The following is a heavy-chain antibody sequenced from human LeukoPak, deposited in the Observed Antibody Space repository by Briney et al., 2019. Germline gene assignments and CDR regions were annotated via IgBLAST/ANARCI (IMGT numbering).Heavy chain of an antibody. Sequence: PSETLSLTCTLSGGSITSYDWSWIRQPAGKGLEWVSGITGGGTTYYADSVKGRVTISRDNSKNTLYLQMNSLRAEDTAVYYCAKDRHWLALDDWGQGTLVTVSS. J-gene: IGHJ4*02. CDR1: GGSITSYD. CDR2: ITGGGTT. CDR3: AKDRHWLALDD. D-gene: IGHD6-19*01. V-gene: IGHV3-23*01.